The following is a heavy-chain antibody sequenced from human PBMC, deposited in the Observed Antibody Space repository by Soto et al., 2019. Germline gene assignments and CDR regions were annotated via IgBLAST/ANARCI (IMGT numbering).Heavy chain of an antibody. Sequence: ASVKVSCKASGYTFTSYDINWVRQATGQGLEWMGWMNPNSGNTGYAQKFQGRVTMTRNTSISTAYMELSSLRSEDTAVYYCARTNTEPSYYYYYYMDVWGKGTTVTVSS. J-gene: IGHJ6*03. CDR3: ARTNTEPSYYYYYYMDV. CDR2: MNPNSGNT. CDR1: GYTFTSYD. D-gene: IGHD2-8*02. V-gene: IGHV1-8*01.